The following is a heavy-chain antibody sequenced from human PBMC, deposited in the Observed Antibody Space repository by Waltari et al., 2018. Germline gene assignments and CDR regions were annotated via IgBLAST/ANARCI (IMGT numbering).Heavy chain of an antibody. CDR1: GYTFTSYG. J-gene: IGHJ4*02. Sequence: QVQLVQSGAEVKKPGASVKVSCKASGYTFTSYGISWVRQAPGQGLEWMGWISAYTGNTNYAQKLKGRVTMTTDTSTSTAYMELRSLRSDDTAVYYCARVDSSGYYSYYFDYWGQGTLVTVSS. CDR3: ARVDSSGYYSYYFDY. D-gene: IGHD3-22*01. CDR2: ISAYTGNT. V-gene: IGHV1-18*01.